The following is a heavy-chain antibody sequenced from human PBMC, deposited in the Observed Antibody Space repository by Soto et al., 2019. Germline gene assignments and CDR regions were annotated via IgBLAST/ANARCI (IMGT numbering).Heavy chain of an antibody. CDR3: ARESEDLTSNFDY. CDR1: GLTFRSYA. CDR2: ISSTTNYI. Sequence: VLLLESGGGLVQPGASLRLSCEASGLTFRSYALSWVRQAPGKGLEWVSSISSTTNYIYYGDSMKGRFTISRDNAKNSLYLEMNSLRAEDTAVYYCARESEDLTSNFDYWGQGTLVTVSS. V-gene: IGHV3-21*06. J-gene: IGHJ4*02.